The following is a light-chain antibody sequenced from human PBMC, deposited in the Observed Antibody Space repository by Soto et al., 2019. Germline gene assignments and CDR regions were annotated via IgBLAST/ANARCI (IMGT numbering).Light chain of an antibody. CDR2: EVS. CDR1: SSDVGAYDS. CDR3: SSYAGSNNYV. V-gene: IGLV2-8*01. Sequence: SALTQTPSASGSRGQSVTISCTGTSSDVGAYDSVSWYQHHPGKAPKALIYEVSKRPSGVPDRFSGSKSGNTASLTVSGLQAEDEADYYCSSYAGSNNYVFGTGTKVTVL. J-gene: IGLJ1*01.